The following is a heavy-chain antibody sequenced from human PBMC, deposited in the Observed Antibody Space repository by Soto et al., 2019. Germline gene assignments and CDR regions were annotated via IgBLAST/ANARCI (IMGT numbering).Heavy chain of an antibody. J-gene: IGHJ4*02. CDR2: ISAYNGNT. Sequence: ASVKVSCKAAGYAFPRYGISWVRQAPGQGLEWMGWISAYNGNTNYAQKLQGRVTMTTDTSTSTAYMELRSLRSDDTAVYYCARDPYGAPYYFDYWGQGTLVTVSS. V-gene: IGHV1-18*01. CDR1: GYAFPRYG. CDR3: ARDPYGAPYYFDY. D-gene: IGHD4-17*01.